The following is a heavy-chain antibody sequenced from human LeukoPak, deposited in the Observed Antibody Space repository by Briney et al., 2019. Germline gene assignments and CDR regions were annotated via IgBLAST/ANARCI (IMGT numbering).Heavy chain of an antibody. D-gene: IGHD3-10*01. CDR3: ARVGDHFHWYLDL. CDR2: LYSGSDT. Sequence: GWSLRLSCAASGFTFSSDAMNWVRQAPGKGLEWVSILYSGSDTYYANSVKGRFTISRDSSKNILFLQMNDLRAEDTAVYYCARVGDHFHWYLDLWGRGTLVTVSS. J-gene: IGHJ2*01. V-gene: IGHV3-53*01. CDR1: GFTFSSDA.